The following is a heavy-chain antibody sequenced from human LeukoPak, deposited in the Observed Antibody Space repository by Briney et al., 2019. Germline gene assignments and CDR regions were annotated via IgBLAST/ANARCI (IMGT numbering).Heavy chain of an antibody. V-gene: IGHV3-72*01. CDR1: GFTFSDHF. CDR2: TRNKANSYTT. J-gene: IGHJ4*02. D-gene: IGHD6-13*01. Sequence: GGSLRLSCAASGFTFSDHFMDWVRQAPGKGLEWVGRTRNKANSYTTEYAASVKGRFTISRDDSKNSLYLQMNSLRAEDTAIYYCAKDLRLYSSSSYGSFDYWGQGTLVTVYS. CDR3: AKDLRLYSSSSYGSFDY.